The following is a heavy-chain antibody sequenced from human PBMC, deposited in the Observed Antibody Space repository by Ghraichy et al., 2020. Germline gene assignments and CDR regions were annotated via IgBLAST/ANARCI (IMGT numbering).Heavy chain of an antibody. V-gene: IGHV3-48*02. CDR2: ISSNSRTT. D-gene: IGHD3-16*02. CDR1: GFTFSSYS. Sequence: GGSLRLSCAASGFTFSSYSMNWVRQAPGKGLEWVSYISSNSRTTYYADSVKGRFTISRDNAKNSLYLQMHSLRDEDTAVYYCARDRVDNWGTYRYTCDNWGQGTLVTVSS. CDR3: ARDRVDNWGTYRYTCDN. J-gene: IGHJ4*02.